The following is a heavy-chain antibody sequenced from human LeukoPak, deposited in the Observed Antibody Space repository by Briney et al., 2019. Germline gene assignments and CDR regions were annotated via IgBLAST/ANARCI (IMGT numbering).Heavy chain of an antibody. CDR2: ISYDGSNK. Sequence: GRSLRLSCAASGFTFSSYGMHWVRQAPGKGLEWVAVISYDGSNKYYADSVKGRFTISRDNSKNTLYLQTNSLRAEDTAVYYCADSGSYVDYWGQGTLVTVSS. V-gene: IGHV3-30*03. CDR1: GFTFSSYG. D-gene: IGHD1-26*01. J-gene: IGHJ4*02. CDR3: ADSGSYVDY.